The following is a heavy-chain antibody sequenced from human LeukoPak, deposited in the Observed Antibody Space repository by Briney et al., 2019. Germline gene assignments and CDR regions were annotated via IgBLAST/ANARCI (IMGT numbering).Heavy chain of an antibody. D-gene: IGHD3-3*01. Sequence: GGSLRLSCAASGFTFSSYAMNWVRQAPGRGLEWVSYIDSSGDDMYYTDSVKGRFTISRDNTKNSLYLQMKTLGDEDTAVYYCARPPSITKPYFGLDIWGQGTSVTVSS. CDR3: ARPPSITKPYFGLDI. J-gene: IGHJ6*02. V-gene: IGHV3-48*03. CDR2: IDSSGDDM. CDR1: GFTFSSYA.